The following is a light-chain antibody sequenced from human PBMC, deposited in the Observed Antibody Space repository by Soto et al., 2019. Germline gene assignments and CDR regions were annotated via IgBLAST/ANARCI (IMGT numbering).Light chain of an antibody. J-gene: IGLJ7*01. CDR2: GNS. CDR1: SSNIGAGYD. Sequence: QAVVTQPPSVSGAPGQRVTISCTGSSSNIGAGYDVHWYQQLPGTAPKLLIYGNSNRPSGVPDPFSGSKSGTSASLAITGLQAEDEADYYCQSYDSSLSGAVFGGGTQLTVL. CDR3: QSYDSSLSGAV. V-gene: IGLV1-40*01.